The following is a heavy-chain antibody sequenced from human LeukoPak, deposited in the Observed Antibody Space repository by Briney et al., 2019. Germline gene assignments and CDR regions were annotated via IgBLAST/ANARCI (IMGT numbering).Heavy chain of an antibody. CDR3: ARVVRGSSGYRYYFDY. D-gene: IGHD3-22*01. Sequence: ASVKVSCKASGYTFTSYAMNWVRQAPGQGLEWMGWINTNTGNPTYAQGFTGRFVFSLDTSVSTAYLQISSLKAADTAVYYCARVVRGSSGYRYYFDYWGQGTLVTVSS. CDR2: INTNTGNP. J-gene: IGHJ4*02. CDR1: GYTFTSYA. V-gene: IGHV7-4-1*02.